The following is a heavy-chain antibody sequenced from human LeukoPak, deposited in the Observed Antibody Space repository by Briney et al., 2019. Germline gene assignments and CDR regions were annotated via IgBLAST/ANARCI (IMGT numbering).Heavy chain of an antibody. D-gene: IGHD6-13*01. J-gene: IGHJ4*02. V-gene: IGHV3-74*01. CDR1: GFTFSSYW. CDR3: ARARIAAVVELDY. Sequence: GGSLRLSCAASGFTFSSYWMHWVRQAPGKGLVWVSRINTDGSSTSYADSVKGRFTISRDNAKNTLYLQMNSLRAEDTAVYYCARARIAAVVELDYWGRGTLVTVSS. CDR2: INTDGSST.